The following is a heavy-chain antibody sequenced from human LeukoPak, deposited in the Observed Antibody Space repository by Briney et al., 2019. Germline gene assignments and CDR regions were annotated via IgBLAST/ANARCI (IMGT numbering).Heavy chain of an antibody. CDR1: GGSISSGSYY. CDR2: IYTSGST. V-gene: IGHV4-61*02. J-gene: IGHJ6*03. Sequence: SETLSLTCTVSGGSISSGSYYWSWIRQPAGKGLEWIGRIYTSGSTNYNPSLKSRVTISVDTSKNQFSLKLSSVTAADTAVYYCARVVFYDSSGHRYYYYMDVWGKGTTVTVSS. D-gene: IGHD3-22*01. CDR3: ARVVFYDSSGHRYYYYMDV.